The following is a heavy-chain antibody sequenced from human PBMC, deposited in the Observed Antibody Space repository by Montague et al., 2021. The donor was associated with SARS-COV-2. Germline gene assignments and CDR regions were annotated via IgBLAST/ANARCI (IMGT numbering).Heavy chain of an antibody. Sequence: SETLSLTCTVSGGSISSSSYYWGWIRQPPGKGLEWIGSIYYSGSTYYXPSLKSRVTISVDTSKNQFSRKLSSVTAADTAVYYCARDTRITMIVVVQGYGMDVWGQGTTVTVSS. V-gene: IGHV4-39*07. CDR3: ARDTRITMIVVVQGYGMDV. CDR1: GGSISSSSYY. CDR2: IYYSGST. J-gene: IGHJ6*02. D-gene: IGHD3-22*01.